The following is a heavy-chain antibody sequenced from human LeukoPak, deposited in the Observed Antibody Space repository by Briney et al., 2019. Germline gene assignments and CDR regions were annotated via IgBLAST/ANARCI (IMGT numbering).Heavy chain of an antibody. CDR2: IWYGGSNK. Sequence: GGSLRLSCAASGFTFSSYGMHWVRQAPGKGLEWVAVIWYGGSNKYYADSVKGRFTISRDNSKNTLYLQMNSLRAEDTAVYYCAKEDYSSSFDYWGQGTLVTVSS. CDR1: GFTFSSYG. J-gene: IGHJ4*02. CDR3: AKEDYSSSFDY. V-gene: IGHV3-30*02. D-gene: IGHD4-11*01.